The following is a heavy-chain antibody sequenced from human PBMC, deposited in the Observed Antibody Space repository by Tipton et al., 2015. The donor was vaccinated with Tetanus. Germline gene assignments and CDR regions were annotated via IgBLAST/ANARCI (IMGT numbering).Heavy chain of an antibody. V-gene: IGHV3-33*01. CDR2: SWYDGTDK. D-gene: IGHD2-15*01. CDR1: GFIFSSYG. J-gene: IGHJ4*02. Sequence: SLRLSCAASGFIFSSYGIHWVRQAPGKGLEWLAVSWYDGTDKYYADSVKGRFTISRDNSKNTLYLQMNSLRAEDTALYYCAREADCSGGSCFSGDFDTWGPGTLVTVSS. CDR3: AREADCSGGSCFSGDFDT.